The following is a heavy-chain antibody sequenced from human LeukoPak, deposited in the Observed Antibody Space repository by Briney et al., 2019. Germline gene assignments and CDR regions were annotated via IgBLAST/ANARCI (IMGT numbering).Heavy chain of an antibody. CDR3: ARERGQQILWFGERSNDYGKDV. Sequence: SVKVSCKASGGTFSSYAISWLRQAPGQGLEWIGRIIPILGIANYAQKFQGRVTITADKSTSTAYMELSSLRSEDTAVYYCARERGQQILWFGERSNDYGKDVWGQGTTVTVSS. V-gene: IGHV1-69*04. CDR1: GGTFSSYA. J-gene: IGHJ6*02. D-gene: IGHD3-10*01. CDR2: IIPILGIA.